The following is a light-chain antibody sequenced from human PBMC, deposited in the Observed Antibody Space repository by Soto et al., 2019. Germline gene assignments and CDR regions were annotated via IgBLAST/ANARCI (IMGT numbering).Light chain of an antibody. CDR1: QSVSNK. J-gene: IGKJ5*01. V-gene: IGKV3-15*01. Sequence: EIVMTQSPATLSVSPGERATLSCRASQSVSNKLAWYQHKPGQAPRLLIYDTSTRVAGIPARFTGSGSGTDFTLTISSLQSEDFALYYCQQYNIWRSISFGQGTRLEIK. CDR3: QQYNIWRSIS. CDR2: DTS.